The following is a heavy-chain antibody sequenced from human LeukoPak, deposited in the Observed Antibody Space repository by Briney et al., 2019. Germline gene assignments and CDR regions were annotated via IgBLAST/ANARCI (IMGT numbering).Heavy chain of an antibody. V-gene: IGHV3-30*02. CDR2: IRYDGSII. CDR3: ARDLYRIVVVPHYFDY. CDR1: GFTFRNYG. J-gene: IGHJ4*02. Sequence: GGSLRLSCAASGFTFRNYGMHWVRQAPGKGLEWVSFIRYDGSIIYYADSVKGRFTISRDYSKNTLYMQMNNLRAEDTAVYYCARDLYRIVVVPHYFDYWGQGTLVTVSS. D-gene: IGHD3-22*01.